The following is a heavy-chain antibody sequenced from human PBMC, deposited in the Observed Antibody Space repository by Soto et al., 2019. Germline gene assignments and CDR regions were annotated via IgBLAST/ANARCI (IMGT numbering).Heavy chain of an antibody. D-gene: IGHD7-27*01. CDR1: GGSFTCHF. J-gene: IGHJ4*02. Sequence: PSETLSLTCTVSGGSFTCHFWSWVRQHPGKGLEWIGEVSHSGNTKYYPSLRSRVTLSVDSSKNQISLALTSVTAADTAVYYCARAKFESTGWHQFDIWGQGTLVTVSS. CDR2: VSHSGNT. CDR3: ARAKFESTGWHQFDI. V-gene: IGHV4-34*01.